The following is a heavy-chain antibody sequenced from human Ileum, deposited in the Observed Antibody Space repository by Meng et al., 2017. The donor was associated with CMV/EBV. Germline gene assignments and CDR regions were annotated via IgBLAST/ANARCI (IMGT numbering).Heavy chain of an antibody. CDR3: ARGKRVVVAALSVVDY. J-gene: IGHJ4*02. D-gene: IGHD2-15*01. Sequence: GGSLRLSCAASGFTFSSYSMNWVRQAPGKGLEWVSSISSSSSYIYYADSVKGRFTISRDNAKNSLYLQMNSLRAEDTAVYYCARGKRVVVAALSVVDYWGQGKLVTVSS. CDR1: GFTFSSYS. CDR2: ISSSSSYI. V-gene: IGHV3-21*01.